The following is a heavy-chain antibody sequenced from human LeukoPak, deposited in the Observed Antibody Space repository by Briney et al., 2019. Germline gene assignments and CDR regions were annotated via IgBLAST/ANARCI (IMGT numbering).Heavy chain of an antibody. D-gene: IGHD1-1*01. V-gene: IGHV3-21*01. CDR1: GFTFSSYW. CDR2: ISSSSSYI. J-gene: IGHJ4*02. CDR3: ARDRTEYNWNDWIDY. Sequence: KPGGSLRLSCAASGFTFSSYWMNWVRQAPGKGLEWVSSISSSSSYIYYVDSVKGRFTISRDNAKNSLYLQMNSLRAEDTAVYYCARDRTEYNWNDWIDYWGQGTLVTVSS.